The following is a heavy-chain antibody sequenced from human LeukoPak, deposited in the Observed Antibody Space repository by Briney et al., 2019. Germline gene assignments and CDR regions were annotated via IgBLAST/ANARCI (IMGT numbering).Heavy chain of an antibody. Sequence: GGSLRLSCAASGFTFDDYAMHWVRQAPGKGLEWVSGISWNSGSIGCADSVKGRFTISRDNAKNSLYLQMNSLRAEDTALYYCAKGDNWNYGGYFDYWGQGTLVTVSS. V-gene: IGHV3-9*01. CDR3: AKGDNWNYGGYFDY. D-gene: IGHD1-7*01. CDR2: ISWNSGSI. CDR1: GFTFDDYA. J-gene: IGHJ4*02.